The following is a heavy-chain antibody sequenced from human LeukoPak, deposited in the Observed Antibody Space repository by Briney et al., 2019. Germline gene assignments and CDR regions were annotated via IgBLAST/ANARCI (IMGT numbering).Heavy chain of an antibody. D-gene: IGHD1-26*01. J-gene: IGHJ4*01. CDR1: GFIVSDYN. CDR2: IDISGTYI. CDR3: ARDLSATARAYDY. V-gene: IGHV3-21*01. Sequence: PGGSLRLSCAASGFIVSDYNMNWVRQAPGKGLEWVSFIDISGTYITYADSVKGRFTISRDNAKNSLYLQMNSLRVEDTAVYYCARDLSATARAYDYWGQGTLVTVSS.